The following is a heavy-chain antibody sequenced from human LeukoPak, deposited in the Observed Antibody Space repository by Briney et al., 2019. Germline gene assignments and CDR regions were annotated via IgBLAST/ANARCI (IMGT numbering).Heavy chain of an antibody. CDR1: GYTFTSYD. CDR2: MNPNSGNT. D-gene: IGHD6-6*01. Sequence: ASVKVSCTGSGYTFTSYDINWVRQATGQGIEWMGWMNPNSGNTGYAQKFQGRVTMTRNTSISTAYMELSSLRSEDTAVYYCARVPSSIAARRPAYYYMDVWGKGTTVTVSS. CDR3: ARVPSSIAARRPAYYYMDV. J-gene: IGHJ6*03. V-gene: IGHV1-8*01.